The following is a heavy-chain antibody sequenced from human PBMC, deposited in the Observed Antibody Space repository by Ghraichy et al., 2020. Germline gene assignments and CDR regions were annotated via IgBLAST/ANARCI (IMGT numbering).Heavy chain of an antibody. CDR1: GGSISSYY. CDR2: IYTSGST. Sequence: SETLSLTCTVSGGSISSYYWSWIRQPAGKGLEWIGRIYTSGSTNYNPSLKSRVTMSVDTSKNQFSLKLSSVTAADTAVYYCARDLGIAAAGLSGYYYYYGMDVWGQGTTVTVSS. V-gene: IGHV4-4*07. CDR3: ARDLGIAAAGLSGYYYYYGMDV. D-gene: IGHD6-13*01. J-gene: IGHJ6*02.